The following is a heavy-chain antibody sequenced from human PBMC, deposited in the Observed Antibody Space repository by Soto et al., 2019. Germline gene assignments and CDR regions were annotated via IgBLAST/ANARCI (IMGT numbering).Heavy chain of an antibody. D-gene: IGHD5-12*01. CDR3: AQILRRDGYNPGGDFDY. CDR1: GFSLSNARMG. V-gene: IGHV2-26*01. CDR2: IFSNDEK. J-gene: IGHJ4*02. Sequence: QVTLKESGPVLVKPTETLTLTCTVSGFSLSNARMGVSWIRQPPGKALEWLAHIFSNDEKSYSTSLKSRLTTSKNTTKARLVLTMTKMDPVDTATYHCAQILRRDGYNPGGDFDYWVRGALNTVS.